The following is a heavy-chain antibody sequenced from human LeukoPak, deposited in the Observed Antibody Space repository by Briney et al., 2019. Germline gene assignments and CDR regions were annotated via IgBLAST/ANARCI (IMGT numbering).Heavy chain of an antibody. V-gene: IGHV1-8*01. Sequence: ASVKVSCKASGYTFTSYDINWVRQATGQGLEWMGWMNPNSGNTGYAQKFQGRVTMTRNTSISTAYMELSSLRSEDTAVYYCARNLLDIASPWESSGYWGQGTLVTVSS. CDR2: MNPNSGNT. D-gene: IGHD5-12*01. CDR3: ARNLLDIASPWESSGY. CDR1: GYTFTSYD. J-gene: IGHJ4*02.